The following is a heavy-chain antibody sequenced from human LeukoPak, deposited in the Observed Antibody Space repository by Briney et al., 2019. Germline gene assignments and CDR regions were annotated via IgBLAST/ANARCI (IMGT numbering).Heavy chain of an antibody. CDR2: LYYMRGA. D-gene: IGHD2-15*01. J-gene: IGHJ3*02. V-gene: IGHV4-59*01. CDR3: ARATSRSDIVVVVAATQMMRAFDI. Sequence: TASETLSLTCTVSGGSISGYYWSWSRQPPGKGVEWIGNLYYMRGAWYKSSLKSRVTTSVDTSRNEFSLKLSSVTAADTAVYYCARATSRSDIVVVVAATQMMRAFDIWGQGTMVTVSS. CDR1: GGSISGYY.